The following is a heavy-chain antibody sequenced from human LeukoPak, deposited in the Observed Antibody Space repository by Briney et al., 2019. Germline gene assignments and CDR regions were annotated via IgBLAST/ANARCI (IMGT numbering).Heavy chain of an antibody. J-gene: IGHJ4*02. V-gene: IGHV3-23*01. D-gene: IGHD6-19*01. CDR2: ISGSGGST. Sequence: GGSLRLSCAASGFTFSSYAMSWVRQAPGKGLEWDSAISGSGGSTYYADSVKGRFTISRDNSKNTLYLQMNSLRAEDTAVYYCAGVSFSSGWYRDYWGQGTLVTVSS. CDR1: GFTFSSYA. CDR3: AGVSFSSGWYRDY.